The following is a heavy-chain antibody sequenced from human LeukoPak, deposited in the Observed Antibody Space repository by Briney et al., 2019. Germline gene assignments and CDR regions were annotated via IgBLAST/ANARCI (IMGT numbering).Heavy chain of an antibody. Sequence: SQTLSLTCTVSGGSISSGSYYWSWIRQPAGKGLEWIVRIYTSGSTTYNPALKRRVTISLDRSKNQFSLKQSSVTAADTAVYYCARATITMAVGVPADAFDIWGQGTMVTVSS. CDR3: ARATITMAVGVPADAFDI. CDR2: IYTSGST. J-gene: IGHJ3*02. V-gene: IGHV4-61*02. D-gene: IGHD3-22*01. CDR1: GGSISSGSYY.